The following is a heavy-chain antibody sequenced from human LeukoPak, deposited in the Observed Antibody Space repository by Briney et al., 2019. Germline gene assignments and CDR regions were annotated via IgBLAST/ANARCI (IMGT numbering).Heavy chain of an antibody. CDR1: GFTVSSNY. J-gene: IGHJ2*01. CDR2: IYSGGST. V-gene: IGHV3-53*01. Sequence: GGSLRLSCAASGFTVSSNYMSWVRQAPGKGLEWVSVIYSGGSTYYADSVKGRFTISRDNSKNTPYLQMNSLRAEDTAVYYCARDYSNGRYWYFDLWGRGTLVTVSS. CDR3: ARDYSNGRYWYFDL. D-gene: IGHD4-11*01.